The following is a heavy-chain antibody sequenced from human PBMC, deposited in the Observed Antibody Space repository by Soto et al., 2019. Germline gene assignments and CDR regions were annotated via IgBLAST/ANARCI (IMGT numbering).Heavy chain of an antibody. Sequence: QVLLVQSGPEVKKPESSVKVSCKASGGTFNNYAINWVREAPGKGLEWMGGIIPTFGTGNHAQKFQGRVTIAADESTTTPYMELNSLRSEDTAIYYCASFDGTLVRGGRSSPYEMDVWGQGTTVIVSS. J-gene: IGHJ6*02. CDR2: IIPTFGTG. CDR3: ASFDGTLVRGGRSSPYEMDV. CDR1: GGTFNNYA. V-gene: IGHV1-69*01. D-gene: IGHD3-10*01.